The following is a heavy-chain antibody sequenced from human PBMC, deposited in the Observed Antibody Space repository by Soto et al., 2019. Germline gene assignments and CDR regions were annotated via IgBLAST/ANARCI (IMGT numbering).Heavy chain of an antibody. V-gene: IGHV3-21*01. CDR2: ISSSRSYI. Sequence: EVQLVESGGGLVKPGGSLRLSCAASGFTFSSYSMNWVRQAPGKGLEWVSSISSSRSYIYYADSVQGRFTISRDNAKNSMYLPMNSLRAEDTDVYYCARAGEVWSGGIAYYSYYGMDVWGQGTTVTVSS. J-gene: IGHJ6*01. D-gene: IGHD3-3*01. CDR1: GFTFSSYS. CDR3: ARAGEVWSGGIAYYSYYGMDV.